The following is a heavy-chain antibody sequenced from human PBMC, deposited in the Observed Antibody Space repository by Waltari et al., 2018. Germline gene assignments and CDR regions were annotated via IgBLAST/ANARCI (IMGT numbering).Heavy chain of an antibody. V-gene: IGHV3-7*01. J-gene: IGHJ3*02. Sequence: EVQLVESGGGLVQPGGSLRLSCVVSGFTLSNYWMSWVRQAPGKGLEWVANIKEDGSEKYYMDSVKGRFTISRDNAKNSLYVQMNSLRAEDTAVYYCARIHSGRDYGDALDIWGQGTMVTVSS. CDR2: IKEDGSEK. D-gene: IGHD1-26*01. CDR1: GFTLSNYW. CDR3: ARIHSGRDYGDALDI.